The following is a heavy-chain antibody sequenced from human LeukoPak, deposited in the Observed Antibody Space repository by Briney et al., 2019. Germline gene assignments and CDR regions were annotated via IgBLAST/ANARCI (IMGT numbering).Heavy chain of an antibody. CDR3: TWGGSGYYAY. J-gene: IGHJ4*02. Sequence: GGSLRLSCAASGFTFSSYGMHWVRQAPGKGLEWVAFIRYDGSNKYYADSVKGRFTISRDNSKNTLYLQMNSLRADDTAVYFCTWGGSGYYAYWGQGMLVTVSS. D-gene: IGHD3-3*01. CDR2: IRYDGSNK. V-gene: IGHV3-30*02. CDR1: GFTFSSYG.